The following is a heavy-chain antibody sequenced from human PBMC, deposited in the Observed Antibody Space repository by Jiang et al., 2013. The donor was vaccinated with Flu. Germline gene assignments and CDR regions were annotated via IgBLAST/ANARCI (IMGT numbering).Heavy chain of an antibody. D-gene: IGHD2-21*02. CDR1: GYRFTSDW. V-gene: IGHV5-51*01. J-gene: IGHJ4*02. CDR3: ARRGPTNRGVTTFEY. CDR2: IYPGDSET. Sequence: GAEVKKPGESLKISCKGSGYRFTSDWIAWVRQMSGKGLEWMGMIYPGDSETRYSPSFQGQVTISADKSINTVYVQWNSLKASDTAMYYCARRGPTNRGVTTFEYWGQGTLVTVSS.